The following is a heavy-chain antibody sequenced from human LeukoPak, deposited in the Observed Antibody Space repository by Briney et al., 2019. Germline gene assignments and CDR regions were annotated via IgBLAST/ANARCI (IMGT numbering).Heavy chain of an antibody. J-gene: IGHJ5*02. CDR2: INHSGST. Sequence: SETLSLTCAAYGGTFSGYYWSWIRQPPGKRLEWIGEINHSGSTNYNPSLKSRVTISVDTSKNQFSLKLSSVTAADTAVYYCARGPRIAVAGRRSWFDPWGQGTLVTVSS. D-gene: IGHD6-19*01. CDR1: GGTFSGYY. CDR3: ARGPRIAVAGRRSWFDP. V-gene: IGHV4-34*01.